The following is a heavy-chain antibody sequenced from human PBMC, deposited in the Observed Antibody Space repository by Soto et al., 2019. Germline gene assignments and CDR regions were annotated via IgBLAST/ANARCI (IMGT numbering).Heavy chain of an antibody. V-gene: IGHV4-34*01. J-gene: IGHJ1*01. CDR2: INHSGST. CDR3: ARVERRVVVTAIQYFQH. CDR1: CGSFSGYY. Sequence: SGTLSLTCAVYCGSFSGYYWSWIRQPPGKGLEWIGEINHSGSTNYNPSLKSRVTISVDTSKNQFSLKLSSVTAADTAVYYCARVERRVVVTAIQYFQHWGQGTLVTVPQ. D-gene: IGHD2-21*02.